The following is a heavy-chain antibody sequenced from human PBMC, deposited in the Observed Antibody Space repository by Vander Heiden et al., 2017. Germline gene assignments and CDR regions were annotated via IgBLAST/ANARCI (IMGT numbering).Heavy chain of an antibody. CDR1: EFSFHPDS. CDR3: ARSDAFDI. V-gene: IGHV3-48*01. J-gene: IGHJ3*02. CDR2: ISGSATTI. Sequence: EVQLVESGGALVQPGGSLRLSCASSEFSFHPDSTTWARQAPGKGLEWVSYISGSATTIYYSDSAKGRFTISRDNAKNSLYLQMNSLTAEDTSVYYCARSDAFDIWGQGTRVTVSS.